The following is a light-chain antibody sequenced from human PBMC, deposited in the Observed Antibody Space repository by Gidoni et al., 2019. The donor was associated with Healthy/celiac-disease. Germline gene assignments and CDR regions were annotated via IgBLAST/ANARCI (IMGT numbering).Light chain of an antibody. CDR3: QSYDSSLSGL. CDR1: SSNIGAGYD. CDR2: GNS. Sequence: QSVLTQPPSVSGAPGQRVTISCTGSSSNIGAGYDLHWYQQLPGTAPNLLIYGNSNRPSGVPDRVSGSKAGTSASLAITGLQAEDEADYYCQSYDSSLSGLFGTGTKVTVL. J-gene: IGLJ1*01. V-gene: IGLV1-40*01.